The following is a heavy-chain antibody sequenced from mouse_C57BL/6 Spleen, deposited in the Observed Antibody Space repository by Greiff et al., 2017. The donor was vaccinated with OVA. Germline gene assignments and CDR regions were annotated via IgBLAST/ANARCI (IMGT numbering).Heavy chain of an antibody. Sequence: VQLKESGPELVKPGASVKISCKASGYSFTGYYMNWVKQSPEKSLEWIGEINPSNGGTTYNQKFKGKATLTVDKSSSTAYMQLKSLTSEDSAVYDSAKSDYGSETDYWGQGTSLTVSS. CDR1: GYSFTGYY. CDR2: INPSNGGT. D-gene: IGHD1-1*01. V-gene: IGHV1-42*01. J-gene: IGHJ4*01. CDR3: AKSDYGSETDY.